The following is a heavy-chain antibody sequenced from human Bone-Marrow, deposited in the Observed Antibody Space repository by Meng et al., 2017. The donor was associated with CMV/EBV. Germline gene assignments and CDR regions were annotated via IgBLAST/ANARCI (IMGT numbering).Heavy chain of an antibody. CDR3: AHSAPPSGSYWDGYFDY. D-gene: IGHD1-26*01. CDR2: IFSNDEK. CDR1: GFSLSNARMG. V-gene: IGHV2-26*01. Sequence: SGPTLVKPTETLTLTCTVSGFSLSNARMGVSWIRQPPGKALEWLAHIFSNDEKSYSTSLKSRLTISKDTSKSQVVLTMTNMDPVDTATYYCAHSAPPSGSYWDGYFDYWGQGTLVTVSS. J-gene: IGHJ4*02.